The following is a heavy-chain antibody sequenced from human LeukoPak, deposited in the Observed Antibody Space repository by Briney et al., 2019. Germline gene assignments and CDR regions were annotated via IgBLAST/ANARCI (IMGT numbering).Heavy chain of an antibody. Sequence: TGGSLRLSCSASGFTFSNNAMHWVRRAPGRGLEYVSGISGNGDSTYYPDSVKGRFTISRDNSKNTLYLQMSSLRAEDTALYYCVQDLVATIVVPRHFDHWGPGTLVTVSS. V-gene: IGHV3-64D*09. CDR2: ISGNGDST. J-gene: IGHJ4*02. CDR3: VQDLVATIVVPRHFDH. D-gene: IGHD5-24*01. CDR1: GFTFSNNA.